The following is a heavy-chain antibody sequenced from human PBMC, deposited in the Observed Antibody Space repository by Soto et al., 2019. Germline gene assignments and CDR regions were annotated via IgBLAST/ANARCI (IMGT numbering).Heavy chain of an antibody. Sequence: ASVKVSCKASGYTFTSYGISWVRQAPGQGLEWMGWISAYNGNTNYAQKLQGRVTMTTDTSTSTAYMELRRLRSDDTAVYYCARHLRVRPWLALGYCGQGTLVTVSS. CDR1: GYTFTSYG. CDR3: ARHLRVRPWLALGY. D-gene: IGHD6-19*01. J-gene: IGHJ4*02. CDR2: ISAYNGNT. V-gene: IGHV1-18*04.